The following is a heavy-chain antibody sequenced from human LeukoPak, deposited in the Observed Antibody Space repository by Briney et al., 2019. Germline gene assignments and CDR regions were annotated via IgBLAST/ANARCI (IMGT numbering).Heavy chain of an antibody. D-gene: IGHD1-14*01. V-gene: IGHV1-18*01. Sequence: EWMGWISAYNGNTNYAQKLQGRVTMTTDTSTSTAYMELRSLRSDDTAVYYCARAILHNIDYWGQGTLVTVSS. CDR3: ARAILHNIDY. CDR2: ISAYNGNT. J-gene: IGHJ4*02.